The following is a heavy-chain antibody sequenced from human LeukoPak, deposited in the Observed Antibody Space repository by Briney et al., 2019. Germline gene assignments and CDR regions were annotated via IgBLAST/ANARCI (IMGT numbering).Heavy chain of an antibody. J-gene: IGHJ4*02. Sequence: SETLSLTCTVSGGSISSGSYYWSWIRQPAGKGLGWIGRIYTSGSTNYNPSLKSRVTISVDTSKNQFPLKLSSVTAADTAVYYCARYSGYDSRFDYWGQGTLVTVSS. CDR1: GGSISSGSYY. CDR2: IYTSGST. V-gene: IGHV4-61*02. D-gene: IGHD5-12*01. CDR3: ARYSGYDSRFDY.